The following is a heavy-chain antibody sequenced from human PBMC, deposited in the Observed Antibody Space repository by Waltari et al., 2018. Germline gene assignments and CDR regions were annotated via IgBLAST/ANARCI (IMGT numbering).Heavy chain of an antibody. CDR1: GFSLSGVS. Sequence: LVASGGGVVQPGRSLRLSCSASGFSLSGVSMHWVRQAPGKGLEWVAVKPYDGSTEYYADSVKGRFTISRDSSKNTVYLQMDNLRPEDTAVYFCARDPHDLWSGSNWFDPWGQGTLVTVSS. V-gene: IGHV3-30*04. CDR3: ARDPHDLWSGSNWFDP. D-gene: IGHD3-3*01. J-gene: IGHJ5*02. CDR2: KPYDGSTE.